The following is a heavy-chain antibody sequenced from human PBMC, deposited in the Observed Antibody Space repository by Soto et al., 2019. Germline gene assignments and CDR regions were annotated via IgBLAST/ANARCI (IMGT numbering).Heavy chain of an antibody. CDR1: GGTFSSYA. CDR3: ASPQHNWNYVAPFDY. D-gene: IGHD1-7*01. J-gene: IGHJ4*02. CDR2: IIPIFGTA. V-gene: IGHV1-69*13. Sequence: SVKVSCKASGGTFSSYAISWVRQAPGQGLEWMGGIIPIFGTANYAQKFQGRVTITADESTSTAYMELSSLRSEDTAVYYCASPQHNWNYVAPFDYWGQGTLVTVSS.